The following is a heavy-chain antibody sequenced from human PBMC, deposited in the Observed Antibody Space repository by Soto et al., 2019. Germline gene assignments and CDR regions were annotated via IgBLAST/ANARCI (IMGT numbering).Heavy chain of an antibody. CDR1: GDTLNNFT. CDR2: FIPILGKT. J-gene: IGHJ5*02. V-gene: IGHV1-69*02. Sequence: QVQLVQSGAEVKEPGSSVKVSCKASGDTLNNFTVTWVRQAPGQGLEWMGTFIPILGKTNHAQKFQGRVTLSANTSPNTPEMELGSLPSDDPAVYYCTRNKMAPHPWAQGTLVTVSS. CDR3: TRNKMAPHP.